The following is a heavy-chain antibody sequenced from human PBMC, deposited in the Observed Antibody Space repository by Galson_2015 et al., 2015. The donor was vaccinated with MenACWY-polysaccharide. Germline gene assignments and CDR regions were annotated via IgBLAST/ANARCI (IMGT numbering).Heavy chain of an antibody. V-gene: IGHV3-21*01. D-gene: IGHD3-9*01. Sequence: SLRLSCAASGFTFSSYSMNWVRQAPGKGLEWVSSISSSSSYIYYADSVKGRFTISRDNAKNSLYLQMNSLRAEDTAVYYCARDVGYYDILTRYSNFDYWGQGTLVPVSS. CDR3: ARDVGYYDILTRYSNFDY. J-gene: IGHJ4*02. CDR1: GFTFSSYS. CDR2: ISSSSSYI.